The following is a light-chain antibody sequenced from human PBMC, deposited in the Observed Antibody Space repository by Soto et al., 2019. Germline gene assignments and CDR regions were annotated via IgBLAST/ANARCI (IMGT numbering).Light chain of an antibody. CDR3: AAWDDSLNGWV. V-gene: IGLV1-44*01. CDR1: SSNIGGNT. CDR2: ANK. Sequence: QSVLTQPPSASGTPGRRVTISCSGSSSNIGGNTVNWYQQLPGTAPKLLMYANKERPSGVPDRFSASKSGTSASLAINGLQSEDEADYYCAAWDDSLNGWVFGGGTKLTVL. J-gene: IGLJ3*02.